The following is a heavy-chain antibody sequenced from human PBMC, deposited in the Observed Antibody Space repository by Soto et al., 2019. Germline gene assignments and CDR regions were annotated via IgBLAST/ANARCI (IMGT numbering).Heavy chain of an antibody. J-gene: IGHJ5*02. Sequence: QVRLVQSGAEVRKPGSSVKVSCKASGGTFSSDGITWLRQAPGQGLEWMGGIIPMFGSPHYSENFEGRIKISADESTSTVYMEVRSLESDDTAVDYCARRDYSHNWFDPWGQGTQVTVSS. CDR2: IIPMFGSP. D-gene: IGHD3-22*01. V-gene: IGHV1-69*01. CDR1: GGTFSSDG. CDR3: ARRDYSHNWFDP.